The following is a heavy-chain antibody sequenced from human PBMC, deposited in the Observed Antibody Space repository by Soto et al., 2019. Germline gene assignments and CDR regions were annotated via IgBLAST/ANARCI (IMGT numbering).Heavy chain of an antibody. CDR1: GFTFSRYG. D-gene: IGHD3-9*01. CDR3: ARDVGLDSDDFFAY. J-gene: IGHJ4*02. CDR2: IRCDGGQT. V-gene: IGHV3-23*01. Sequence: LSCTASGFTFSRYGMGWVRQARGKGLQWVSTIRCDGGQTHYTDSVKGRFSISRDNSKTTVYLQMDSLRAEDTAMYFCARDVGLDSDDFFAYWGQGTQVTVSS.